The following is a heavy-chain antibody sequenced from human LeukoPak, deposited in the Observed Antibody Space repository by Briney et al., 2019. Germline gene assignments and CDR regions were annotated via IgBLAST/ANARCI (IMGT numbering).Heavy chain of an antibody. V-gene: IGHV3-33*03. CDR2: IWYDGSNK. D-gene: IGHD3-22*01. J-gene: IGHJ4*02. CDR3: AMGHYDSSGYAHFDH. Sequence: PGRSLRLSCAASGFTFSSYGMHWVRQAPGKGLEWVAVIWYDGSNKYYADSVKGRFTISRDNAKNTLYLQMNSLRVEDTAVFYCAMGHYDSSGYAHFDHWGQGTLVTVSS. CDR1: GFTFSSYG.